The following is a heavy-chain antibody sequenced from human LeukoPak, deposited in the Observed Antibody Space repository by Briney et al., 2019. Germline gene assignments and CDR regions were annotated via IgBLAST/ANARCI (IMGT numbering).Heavy chain of an antibody. V-gene: IGHV4-61*02. CDR3: ARLRYYYDSSGYYRDY. D-gene: IGHD3-22*01. J-gene: IGHJ4*02. CDR2: IYTSGST. Sequence: SETLSLTCTVSGGSISSGSYYWSWIRQPAGEGLEWIGRIYTSGSTNYNPSLKSRVTISVDTSKNHFSLKLSSVTAADTAVYYCARLRYYYDSSGYYRDYWGQGTLVTVSS. CDR1: GGSISSGSYY.